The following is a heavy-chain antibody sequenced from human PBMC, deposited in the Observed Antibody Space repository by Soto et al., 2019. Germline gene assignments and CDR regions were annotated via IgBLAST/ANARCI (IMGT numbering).Heavy chain of an antibody. V-gene: IGHV1-8*01. Sequence: QVQLVQSGAEVKKPGASVKVSCKASGYTFTSYDINWVRXXXXXXXXXXXWMNPNSGNTGYAQKFQGRVTMTRNTSISXAXXELXSXRXXXXXXXYXXRGGVFFFAXPTNPFDYWGQGTLVTVSS. J-gene: IGHJ4*02. CDR3: XRGGVFFFAXPTNPFDY. CDR2: MNPNSGNT. D-gene: IGHD3-10*01. CDR1: GYTFTSYD.